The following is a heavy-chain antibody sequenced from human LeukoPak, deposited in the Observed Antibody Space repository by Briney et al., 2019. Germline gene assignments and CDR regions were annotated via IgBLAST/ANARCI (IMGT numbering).Heavy chain of an antibody. J-gene: IGHJ6*03. V-gene: IGHV4-34*01. CDR3: ARLKGHCSGGSCYSGYYYYYMDV. CDR2: INHSGST. CDR1: GGSFSGYY. Sequence: SETLSLTCAVYGGSFSGYYWSWIRQPPGKGLEWIGEINHSGSTNYNPSLKSRVTISVDTSKNQFSLKLSSVTAADTAVYYCARLKGHCSGGSCYSGYYYYYMDVWGEGTTVTVSS. D-gene: IGHD2-15*01.